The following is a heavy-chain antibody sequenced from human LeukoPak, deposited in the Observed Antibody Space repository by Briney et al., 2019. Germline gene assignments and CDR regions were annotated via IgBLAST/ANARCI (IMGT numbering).Heavy chain of an antibody. CDR3: ARGRHYYDSSGYIQPFS. V-gene: IGHV1-2*02. Sequence: ASVKVSCKASGCTFTGYYMHWVRQAPGQGLEWMGWINPNSGGTNYAQKFQGRVTMTRDTSISTAYMELSRLRSDDTAVYYCARGRHYYDSSGYIQPFSWGQGTLVTVSS. CDR2: INPNSGGT. D-gene: IGHD3-22*01. CDR1: GCTFTGYY. J-gene: IGHJ4*02.